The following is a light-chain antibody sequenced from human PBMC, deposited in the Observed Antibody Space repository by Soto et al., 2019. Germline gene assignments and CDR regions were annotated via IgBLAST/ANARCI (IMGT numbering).Light chain of an antibody. CDR3: QQCYSSPLT. J-gene: IGKJ4*01. CDR2: AAS. V-gene: IGKV1-39*01. Sequence: DIQITQSPSSLSASVGDRVTITCRASQSISSYLNWFQQKPGKAPKVLIYAASALHSGVPSRFSGSGSGTDFTLTISSLQPEDFAIYFCQQCYSSPLTFGGGTKVDIK. CDR1: QSISSY.